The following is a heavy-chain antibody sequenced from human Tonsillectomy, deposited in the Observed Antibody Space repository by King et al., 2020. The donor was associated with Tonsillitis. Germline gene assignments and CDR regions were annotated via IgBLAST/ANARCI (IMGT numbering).Heavy chain of an antibody. CDR2: IRSKANSYAT. Sequence: VQLVESGGGLVQPGGSLKLSCAASGFTFSGSAMHWFRQASGKGLEWVGRIRSKANSYATAYAASVKGRFTISRDDSKNTAYLQMNSLKTEDTAVYYCTRHGRITGTTWYFDLWGRGTLVTVSS. D-gene: IGHD1-7*01. CDR1: GFTFSGSA. CDR3: TRHGRITGTTWYFDL. J-gene: IGHJ2*01. V-gene: IGHV3-73*02.